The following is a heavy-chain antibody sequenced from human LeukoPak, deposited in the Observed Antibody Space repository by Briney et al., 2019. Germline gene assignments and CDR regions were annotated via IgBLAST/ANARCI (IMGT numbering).Heavy chain of an antibody. CDR2: INSDGSST. Sequence: GGSLRLSCAASGFTFSSYWMHWVRQAPGKGLVWVSRINSDGSSTSYADSVKGRFTISRDNAKNMLYLQMNSLRAEDAAVYYCAREEYYYDSSPIDYWGQGTLVTVSS. CDR1: GFTFSSYW. D-gene: IGHD3-22*01. V-gene: IGHV3-74*01. CDR3: AREEYYYDSSPIDY. J-gene: IGHJ4*02.